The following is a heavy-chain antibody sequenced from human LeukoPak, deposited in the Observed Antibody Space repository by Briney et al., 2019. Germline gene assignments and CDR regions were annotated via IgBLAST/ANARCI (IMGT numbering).Heavy chain of an antibody. J-gene: IGHJ4*02. Sequence: PSETLSLTCTVSGGSISSYYWSWIRQPPGKGLEWIGYIYYSGSTNYNPSLKSRVTISVDTSKNQFSLKLSSVTAADTAAYYCARGEILEWFTYWGQGTLVTVSS. CDR1: GGSISSYY. D-gene: IGHD3-3*01. CDR2: IYYSGST. V-gene: IGHV4-59*01. CDR3: ARGEILEWFTY.